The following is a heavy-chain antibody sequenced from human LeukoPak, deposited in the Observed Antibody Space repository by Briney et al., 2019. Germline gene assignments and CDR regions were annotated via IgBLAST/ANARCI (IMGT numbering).Heavy chain of an antibody. J-gene: IGHJ3*02. CDR2: INHSGST. V-gene: IGHV4-34*01. D-gene: IGHD5-24*01. CDR3: ARGVKMATMGRGAFDI. Sequence: SETLSLTCAVYGGSFSGYYWSWIRQPPGKGLEWIGEINHSGSTNYNPSLKSRVTISVDTSKNQFSLKLSSVTAADTAVYYCARGVKMATMGRGAFDIWGQGTMVTVSS. CDR1: GGSFSGYY.